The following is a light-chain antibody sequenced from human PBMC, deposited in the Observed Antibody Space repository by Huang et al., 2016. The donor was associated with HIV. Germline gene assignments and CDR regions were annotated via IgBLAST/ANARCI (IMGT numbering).Light chain of an antibody. J-gene: IGKJ3*01. CDR3: QQRSNWLFT. V-gene: IGKV3-11*01. CDR2: DAS. CDR1: LSVATY. Sequence: IVLTQSPATLSLSPGERATLPCRASLSVATYLAWYQQKPGQAPRLLIYDASNRATGIPARFSGSGSGTDFTLTISSLEPEDFAVYYCQQRSNWLFTFGPGTKVEI.